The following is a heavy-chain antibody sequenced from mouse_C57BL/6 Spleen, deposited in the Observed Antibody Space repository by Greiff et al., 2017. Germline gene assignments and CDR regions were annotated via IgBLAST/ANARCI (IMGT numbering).Heavy chain of an antibody. CDR3: AREDGDYAMDY. V-gene: IGHV1-53*01. Sequence: LQESGTELVKPGASVKLSCKASGYTFTSYWMHWVKQRPGQGLEWIGNINPSNGGTNYNEKFKSKATLTVDKSSSTAYMQLSSLTSEDSAVYYCAREDGDYAMDYWGQGTSVTVSS. J-gene: IGHJ4*01. CDR1: GYTFTSYW. CDR2: INPSNGGT.